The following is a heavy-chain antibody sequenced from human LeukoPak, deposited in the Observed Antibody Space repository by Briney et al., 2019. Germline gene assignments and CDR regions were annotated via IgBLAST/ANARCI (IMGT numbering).Heavy chain of an antibody. CDR1: GGSFSGYY. CDR3: AREDSSGYLGY. D-gene: IGHD3-22*01. V-gene: IGHV4-34*01. CDR2: INHSGST. Sequence: SETLSLTCAVYGGSFSGYYWSWSWIRQPPGKGLEWIGEINHSGSTNYNPSLKSRVTISLDTSKNQFPLKLSSVTAADTAVYYCAREDSSGYLGYWGQGTLVTVSS. J-gene: IGHJ4*02.